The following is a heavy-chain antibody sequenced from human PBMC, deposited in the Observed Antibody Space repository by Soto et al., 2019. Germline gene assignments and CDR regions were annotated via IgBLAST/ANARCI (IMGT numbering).Heavy chain of an antibody. CDR2: ISGNGANT. Sequence: VQLLESGGGLVQPGGSVRLSCAASGFPFSHYAMSWVRQAPGKGLEWVSAISGNGANTYYADSVRGRFIISRDGSRNTVSLDMNSLRGEDSGVYYCATEGAKTTWNCDYWGQGTVVTVSS. CDR3: ATEGAKTTWNCDY. J-gene: IGHJ4*02. D-gene: IGHD1-1*01. CDR1: GFPFSHYA. V-gene: IGHV3-23*01.